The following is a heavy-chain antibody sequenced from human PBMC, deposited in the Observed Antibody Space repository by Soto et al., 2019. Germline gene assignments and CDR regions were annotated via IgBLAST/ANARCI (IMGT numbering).Heavy chain of an antibody. CDR1: GFAFSSYS. V-gene: IGHV3-21*01. CDR3: ALFPYYDILTGDRDY. Sequence: GGSLRLSCAASGFAFSSYSMNWVRQAPGKGLEWVSSISSSSSYIYYADSVKGRFTISRDNAKNSLYLQMNSLRAEDTAVYYCALFPYYDILTGDRDYWGQGTLVTVSS. CDR2: ISSSSSYI. D-gene: IGHD3-9*01. J-gene: IGHJ4*02.